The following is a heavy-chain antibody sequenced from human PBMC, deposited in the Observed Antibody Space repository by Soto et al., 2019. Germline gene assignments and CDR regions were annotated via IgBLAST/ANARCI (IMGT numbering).Heavy chain of an antibody. CDR2: IYYSGST. Sequence: QLQLQESGPGLVKPSETLSLTCTVSGGSISSSSYYWGWIRQPPGKGLEWIGSIYYSGSTYYNPSLKSRVTISVATSKYPFSLKLSSVTAADTAVYYCARLSLVDSSWPYNWFDPWGQGTLVTVSS. V-gene: IGHV4-39*01. J-gene: IGHJ5*02. D-gene: IGHD6-13*01. CDR1: GGSISSSSYY. CDR3: ARLSLVDSSWPYNWFDP.